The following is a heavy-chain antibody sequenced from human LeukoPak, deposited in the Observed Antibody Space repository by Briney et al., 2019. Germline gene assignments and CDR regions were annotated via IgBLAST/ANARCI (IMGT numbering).Heavy chain of an antibody. CDR1: GFTFSSYA. J-gene: IGHJ3*02. CDR2: ISGSGGST. V-gene: IGHV3-23*01. Sequence: GSLRLSCAASGFTFSSYAMSWVRQAPGKGLEWVSAISGSGGSTYYADSVKGRFTISRDNSKNTLYLQMNSLRAEDTAVYYCAKDRPTYYYDSSGPRDAFDIWGQGTMVTVSS. CDR3: AKDRPTYYYDSSGPRDAFDI. D-gene: IGHD3-22*01.